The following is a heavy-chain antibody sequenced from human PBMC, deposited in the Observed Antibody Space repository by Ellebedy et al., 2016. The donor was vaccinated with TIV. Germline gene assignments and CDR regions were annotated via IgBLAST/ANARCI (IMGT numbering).Heavy chain of an antibody. CDR1: GFTFSSYA. V-gene: IGHV3-23*01. D-gene: IGHD3-10*01. Sequence: GESLKISXAASGFTFSSYAMSWVRQAPGKGLEWVSAISGSGGSTYYADSVKGRFTISRDNSKNTLYLQMNSLRAEDTAVYYCARAWFGELFGGAYFDYWGQGTLVTVSS. CDR2: ISGSGGST. J-gene: IGHJ4*02. CDR3: ARAWFGELFGGAYFDY.